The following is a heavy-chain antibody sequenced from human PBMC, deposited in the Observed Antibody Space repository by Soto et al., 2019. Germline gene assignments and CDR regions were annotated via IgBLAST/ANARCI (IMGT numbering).Heavy chain of an antibody. CDR2: IWYDGNNK. CDR1: GFTFSSYG. Sequence: GGSLRLSCAASGFTFSSYGMHWVRQAPGKGLEWVAVIWYDGNNKYYADSVKGRFTISRDNSKNTLYLQMNSLRAEDTAIYYCARVSRSGYYPKYWGQGALVTVSS. J-gene: IGHJ4*02. CDR3: ARVSRSGYYPKY. V-gene: IGHV3-33*01. D-gene: IGHD3-3*01.